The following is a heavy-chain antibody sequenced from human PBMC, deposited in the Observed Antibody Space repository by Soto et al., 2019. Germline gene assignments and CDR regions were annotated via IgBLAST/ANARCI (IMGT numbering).Heavy chain of an antibody. J-gene: IGHJ5*02. V-gene: IGHV1-8*01. CDR3: ARGLYNWKTWFDP. CDR1: GYTFTCYD. Sequence: ASVKVSCKASGYTFTCYDINWVRQATGQGLEWMGWMNPNSGNTGYAQKFQGRVTMTRNTSISTAYMELSSLRSEDTAVYYCARGLYNWKTWFDPWGQGTLVTVSS. CDR2: MNPNSGNT. D-gene: IGHD1-20*01.